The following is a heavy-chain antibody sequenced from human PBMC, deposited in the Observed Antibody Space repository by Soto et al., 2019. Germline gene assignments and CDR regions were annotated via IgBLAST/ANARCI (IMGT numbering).Heavy chain of an antibody. J-gene: IGHJ5*02. D-gene: IGHD3-3*01. Sequence: AASVKVSCKASGYTFTSYYMHWVRQAPGQGLEWMGIINPSGGSTSYAQKFQGRVTMTRDTSTSTVYMELSSLRSEDTAVYYCARSGRFLEWLLSAPWFDPWGQGTLVTVSS. CDR2: INPSGGST. V-gene: IGHV1-46*01. CDR3: ARSGRFLEWLLSAPWFDP. CDR1: GYTFTSYY.